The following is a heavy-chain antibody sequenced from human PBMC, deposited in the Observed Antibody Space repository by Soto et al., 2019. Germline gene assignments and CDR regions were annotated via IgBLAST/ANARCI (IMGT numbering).Heavy chain of an antibody. D-gene: IGHD4-17*01. Sequence: ASVKVSCKASGGTFSSYAISWVRQAPGLGLEWMGGIIPIFGTANYAQKFQGRVTITADESTSTAYMELSSLRSEDTAVYYCARGASTVVTPLDYYGMDVWGQGTTVTVSS. J-gene: IGHJ6*02. CDR1: GGTFSSYA. CDR2: IIPIFGTA. CDR3: ARGASTVVTPLDYYGMDV. V-gene: IGHV1-69*13.